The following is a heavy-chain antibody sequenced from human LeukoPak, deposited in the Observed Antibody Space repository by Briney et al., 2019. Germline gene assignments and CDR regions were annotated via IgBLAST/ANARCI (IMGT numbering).Heavy chain of an antibody. D-gene: IGHD2-2*01. CDR3: ARAGYCSSTSCYLDY. V-gene: IGHV3-21*01. CDR2: ISSSSSYI. Sequence: PGGSRRLSCAASGFTFSSYSMNWVRQAPGKGLEWVSSISSSSSYIYYADSVKGRFTISRDNAKNSLYLQMNSLRAEDTAVYYCARAGYCSSTSCYLDYWGQGTLVTVSS. J-gene: IGHJ4*02. CDR1: GFTFSSYS.